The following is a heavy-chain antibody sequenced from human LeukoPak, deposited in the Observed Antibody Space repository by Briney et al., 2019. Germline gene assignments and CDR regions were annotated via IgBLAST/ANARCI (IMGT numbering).Heavy chain of an antibody. CDR2: INSDGSRT. CDR1: GFTFSSYW. V-gene: IGHV3-74*01. Sequence: TGGSLRLSCAASGFTFSSYWMHWVRQAPGKGPVWVSRINSDGSRTTYADSVKGRFTISRDNAKNTLHLQMNSLRAEDTAVYYCARDVQAGPGYWGQGTLVTVSS. CDR3: ARDVQAGPGY. J-gene: IGHJ4*02. D-gene: IGHD6-19*01.